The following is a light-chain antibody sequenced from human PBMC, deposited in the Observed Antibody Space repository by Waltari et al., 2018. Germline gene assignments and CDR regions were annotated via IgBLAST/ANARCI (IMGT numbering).Light chain of an antibody. V-gene: IGKV3-15*01. Sequence: LSVSPGERATLSCRASQSISSSLAWYQHKPGQAPRLLIYGASTRATGIPARFSGRGSETDFTLTITSLQSEDFAVYYCQQYKIWPSYTFGQGTKLDI. CDR3: QQYKIWPSYT. J-gene: IGKJ2*01. CDR1: QSISSS. CDR2: GAS.